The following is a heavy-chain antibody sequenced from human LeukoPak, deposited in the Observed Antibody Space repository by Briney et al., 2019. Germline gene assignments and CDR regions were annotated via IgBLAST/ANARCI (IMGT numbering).Heavy chain of an antibody. V-gene: IGHV1-69*13. CDR2: IIPIFGTA. D-gene: IGHD2-2*01. Sequence: ASVKVSCKASGGTFSSYAISWVRQAPGQGLEWMGGIIPIFGTANYAQKFQGRVTITADESTSTAYMELSSLRSEDTAVYYCAREYIVVVPAAIKNWFDPWGQGTLVTVSS. J-gene: IGHJ5*02. CDR1: GGTFSSYA. CDR3: AREYIVVVPAAIKNWFDP.